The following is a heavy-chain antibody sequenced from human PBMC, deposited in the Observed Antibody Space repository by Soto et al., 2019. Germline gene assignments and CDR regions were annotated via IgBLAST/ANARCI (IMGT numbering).Heavy chain of an antibody. CDR1: GGSISSSSYY. D-gene: IGHD5-18*01. J-gene: IGHJ4*02. CDR2: IYYSGST. CDR3: ARQGYSYAHAFDY. Sequence: SETLSLTCTVSGGSISSSSYYWGWIRQPPGKGLEWIGSIYYSGSTYYNPSLMSRVTISVDTSKNQFSLKLSSVTAADTAVYYCARQGYSYAHAFDYWGQGTLVTVSS. V-gene: IGHV4-39*01.